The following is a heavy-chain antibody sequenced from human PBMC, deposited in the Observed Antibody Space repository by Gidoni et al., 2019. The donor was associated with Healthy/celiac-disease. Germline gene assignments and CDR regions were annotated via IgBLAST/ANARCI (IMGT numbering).Heavy chain of an antibody. J-gene: IGHJ4*02. CDR2: IYYSGST. CDR3: ARTEYSSGWNHY. CDR1: GGSISSSSYY. V-gene: IGHV4-39*01. D-gene: IGHD6-19*01. Sequence: QLQLQESGPGLVKPSETLSLTCTVSGGSISSSSYYWGWIRQPPGKGLEWIGSIYYSGSTYYNPSLKSRVTISVDTSKNQFSLKLSSVTAADTAVYYCARTEYSSGWNHYWGQGTLVTVSS.